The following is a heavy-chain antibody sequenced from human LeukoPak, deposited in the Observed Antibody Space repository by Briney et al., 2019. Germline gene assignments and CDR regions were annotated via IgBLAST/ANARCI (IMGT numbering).Heavy chain of an antibody. D-gene: IGHD6-19*01. J-gene: IGHJ4*02. CDR1: GGSFSGYY. CDR2: INHSGST. Sequence: SETLSLTCAVYGGSFSGYYRSWIRQPPGKGLEWIGEINHSGSTNYNPSLKSRVTISVDTSKNQFSLKLSSVTAADTAVYYCARGPYSSGWYTGGRDYWGQGTLVTVSS. V-gene: IGHV4-34*01. CDR3: ARGPYSSGWYTGGRDY.